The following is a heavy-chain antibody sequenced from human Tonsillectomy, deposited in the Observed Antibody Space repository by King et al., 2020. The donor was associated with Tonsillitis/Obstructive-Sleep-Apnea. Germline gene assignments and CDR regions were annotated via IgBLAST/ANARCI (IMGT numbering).Heavy chain of an antibody. Sequence: QLQESGPGLVKPSETLSLTCTVSGGSISSSSYYWGWIRQPPGKGLEWIGSIYYSVSTYYNPSLKSRVTISVDTSKNQFSLKLSSVTAADTAVYYCARGGMVVVVPAAITDNWFDPWGQGTLVTVSS. V-gene: IGHV4-39*01. CDR3: ARGGMVVVVPAAITDNWFDP. CDR1: GGSISSSSYY. D-gene: IGHD2-2*01. J-gene: IGHJ5*02. CDR2: IYYSVST.